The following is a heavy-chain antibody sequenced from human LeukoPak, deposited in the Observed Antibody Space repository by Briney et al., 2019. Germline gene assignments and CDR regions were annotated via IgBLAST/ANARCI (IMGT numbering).Heavy chain of an antibody. D-gene: IGHD3-16*01. V-gene: IGHV3-53*01. CDR3: VMALGTYYGY. J-gene: IGHJ4*02. Sequence: GGSLRLSCAASGFRFSEYWMHWVRQAPGKGLGWVSFIYRGGNTYYADSVKGRFTFSRDNSKNTLYLQMNNLRVEDTAIYYCVMALGTYYGYWGQGTLVTVSS. CDR1: GFRFSEYW. CDR2: IYRGGNT.